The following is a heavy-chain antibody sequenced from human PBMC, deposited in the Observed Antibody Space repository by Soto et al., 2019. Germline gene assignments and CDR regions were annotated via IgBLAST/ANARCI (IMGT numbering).Heavy chain of an antibody. CDR1: GYTFTGYY. J-gene: IGHJ6*02. V-gene: IGHV1-2*02. D-gene: IGHD1-1*01. CDR2: INPNSGGT. CDR3: ARDRELAYYYYGMDV. Sequence: KVSCKASGYTFTGYYMHWVRQAPGQGLEWMGWINPNSGGTNYAQKFQGRVTMTRDTSISTAYMELSRLRSDDTAVYYCARDRELAYYYYGMDVWGQGTTVTVSS.